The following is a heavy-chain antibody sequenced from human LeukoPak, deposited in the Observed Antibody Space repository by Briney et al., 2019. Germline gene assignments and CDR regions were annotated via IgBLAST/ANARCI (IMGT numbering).Heavy chain of an antibody. Sequence: GGSLRLSCAASGFTFSSYAMSWVRHAPGEGLEWGSAISDRGGTTYYADSVKGRFTISRDNSKNTLYLQMNSLRGEDTAVYYCATLTRGCCDSTAFPNWFDPWGRGTLVTVSS. D-gene: IGHD2/OR15-2a*01. CDR1: GFTFSSYA. J-gene: IGHJ5*02. CDR2: ISDRGGTT. CDR3: ATLTRGCCDSTAFPNWFDP. V-gene: IGHV3-23*01.